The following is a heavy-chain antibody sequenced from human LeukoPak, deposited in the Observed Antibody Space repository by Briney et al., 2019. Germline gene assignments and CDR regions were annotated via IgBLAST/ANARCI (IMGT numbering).Heavy chain of an antibody. V-gene: IGHV3-21*01. CDR1: GFTFSSYS. J-gene: IGHJ3*02. CDR2: ISSSSSYI. CDR3: ARDYGDYPGTHAFDI. Sequence: PGGSLRLSCAASGFTFSSYSMNWVRQAPGKGLEWVSSISSSSSYICYADSVKGRFTISRDNAKNSLYLQMNSLRAEDTAVYYCARDYGDYPGTHAFDIWGQGTMVTVSS. D-gene: IGHD4-17*01.